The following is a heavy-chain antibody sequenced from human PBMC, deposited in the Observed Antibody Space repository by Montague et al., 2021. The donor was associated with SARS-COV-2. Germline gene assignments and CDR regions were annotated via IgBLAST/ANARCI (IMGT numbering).Heavy chain of an antibody. V-gene: IGHV4-39*01. J-gene: IGHJ4*02. CDR1: GDSVKTNLYY. CDR2: IYYTGTT. Sequence: SETLSLTCTVSGDSVKTNLYYWGWIRQPPGKGLEWIGNIYYTGTTYYNPSLKSRVTMSVDTSKNQFSLKLTSVTAADTAVYYCANADRCSSGSCYSPFVSWGQGSLVTVSS. D-gene: IGHD2-15*01. CDR3: ANADRCSSGSCYSPFVS.